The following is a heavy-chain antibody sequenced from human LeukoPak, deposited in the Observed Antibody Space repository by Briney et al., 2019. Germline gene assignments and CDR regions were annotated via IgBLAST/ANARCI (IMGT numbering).Heavy chain of an antibody. J-gene: IGHJ4*02. D-gene: IGHD1-14*01. CDR1: GLTFSNYA. V-gene: IGHV3-23*01. CDR3: AKDFVRYNIQFDY. Sequence: GGSLRLSCAASGLTFSNYAMNWVRQASGRGLKWVSGITDSGRKTYYADSVRGRFTISRDNSKNTLYLQMDSLRAEDTALYYCAKDFVRYNIQFDYWGQGALVTVSS. CDR2: ITDSGRKT.